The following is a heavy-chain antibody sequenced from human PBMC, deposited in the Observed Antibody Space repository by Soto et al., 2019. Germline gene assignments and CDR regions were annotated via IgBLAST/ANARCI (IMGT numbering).Heavy chain of an antibody. Sequence: ASETLSLTCTVSGGSISSSSYFWGWIRQPPGKGLEWIGSIYYSGSTYYNPSLKSRVTVSVDTSKNQFSLKLNSVTAADTAVYYCARHRSDFWFDPWGQGTLVTSPQ. CDR1: GGSISSSSYF. J-gene: IGHJ5*02. CDR3: ARHRSDFWFDP. D-gene: IGHD2-15*01. V-gene: IGHV4-39*01. CDR2: IYYSGST.